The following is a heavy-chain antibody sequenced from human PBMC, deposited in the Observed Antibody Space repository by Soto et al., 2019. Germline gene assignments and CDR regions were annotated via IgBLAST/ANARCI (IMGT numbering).Heavy chain of an antibody. Sequence: QVQLVESGGGVVQPGRSLRLSCAASGFTFSSYGMHWVRQAPGKGLEWVAVISYDGSNKYYADSVKGRFTISRDNSKKTLYLQMNSLRAADTAVYFCAKDGASYYYYGMAVWGQGTMVTVSS. CDR2: ISYDGSNK. J-gene: IGHJ6*02. CDR3: AKDGASYYYYGMAV. D-gene: IGHD3-10*01. V-gene: IGHV3-30*18. CDR1: GFTFSSYG.